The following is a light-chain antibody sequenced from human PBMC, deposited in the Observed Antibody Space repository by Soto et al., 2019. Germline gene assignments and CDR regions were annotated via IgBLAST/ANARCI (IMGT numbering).Light chain of an antibody. J-gene: IGKJ1*01. CDR1: QRFGSSN. CDR3: QQYGNSPWT. V-gene: IGKV3-20*01. Sequence: EIVLTQSPGTLSLSPGERGTLSCRASQRFGSSNLAWYQQKPGQAPRLLIYSTSSRATGIPDRFSGSGSGTDFTLTISRLEPEDFAVYYCQQYGNSPWTFGQGTKVEI. CDR2: STS.